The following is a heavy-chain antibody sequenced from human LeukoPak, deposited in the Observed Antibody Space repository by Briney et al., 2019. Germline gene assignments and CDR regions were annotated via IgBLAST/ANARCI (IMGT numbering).Heavy chain of an antibody. Sequence: GESLKISCQGSGFSFSSYWLGWVRQMPGQGLELMGIIYPDDSDTKYNPSFEGQVSISAHKSIRTAYLQWSSLKASDSAMYYCARVPYPYCSGGSCSTPAGFDIWGQGTMVTVSS. CDR3: ARVPYPYCSGGSCSTPAGFDI. CDR1: GFSFSSYW. J-gene: IGHJ3*02. D-gene: IGHD2-15*01. V-gene: IGHV5-51*01. CDR2: IYPDDSDT.